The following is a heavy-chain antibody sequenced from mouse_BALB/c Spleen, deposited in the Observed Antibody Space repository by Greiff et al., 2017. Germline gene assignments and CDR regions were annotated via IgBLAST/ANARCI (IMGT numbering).Heavy chain of an antibody. CDR1: GFTFSSFG. CDR3: ARRDSFDY. CDR2: ISSGSSTI. J-gene: IGHJ2*01. V-gene: IGHV5-17*02. Sequence: EVHLVESGGGLVQPGGSRKLSCAASGFTFSSFGMHWVRQAPEKGLEWVAYISSGSSTIYYADTVKGRFTISRDNPKNTLFLQMTSLRSEDTAMYYCARRDSFDYWGQGTTLTVSS.